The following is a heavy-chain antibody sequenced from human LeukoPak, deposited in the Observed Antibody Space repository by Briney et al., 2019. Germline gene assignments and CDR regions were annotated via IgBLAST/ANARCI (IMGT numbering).Heavy chain of an antibody. CDR2: IFYTGST. J-gene: IGHJ4*02. CDR3: SGGLGPSRGFGY. Sequence: SETLSLTCSVSGDSFSTYYWSWIRQPPGKGLEWIGYIFYTGSTTYNPSLKRGRTTSMDTSTKQFSLRLSSVTAADTAVYFWSGGLGPSRGFGYWGRGTLVSVSS. V-gene: IGHV4-59*01. D-gene: IGHD2-15*01. CDR1: GDSFSTYY.